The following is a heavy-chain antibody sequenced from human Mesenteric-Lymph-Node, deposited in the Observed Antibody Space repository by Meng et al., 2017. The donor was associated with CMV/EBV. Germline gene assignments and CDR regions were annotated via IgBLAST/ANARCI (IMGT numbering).Heavy chain of an antibody. J-gene: IGHJ4*02. Sequence: WAASGFTFRIYAVSWVGQVAGKGREWVSGISGSGSSTYYADSVKSRFTISKDNSKNTLYLQMNSLRAEDTAVYYCAKDVSSGWYYFDYWGQGTLVTVSS. CDR2: ISGSGSST. V-gene: IGHV3-23*01. D-gene: IGHD6-19*01. CDR1: GFTFRIYA. CDR3: AKDVSSGWYYFDY.